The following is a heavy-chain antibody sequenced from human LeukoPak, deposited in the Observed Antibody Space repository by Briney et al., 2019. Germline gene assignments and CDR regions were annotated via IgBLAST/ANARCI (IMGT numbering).Heavy chain of an antibody. CDR3: AREANSPTARYWYFDL. J-gene: IGHJ2*01. CDR2: VYYSGST. CDR1: GGSVSSYY. V-gene: IGHV4-59*02. D-gene: IGHD2-21*01. Sequence: SETLSLTCTVSGGSVSSYYWSWMRQSPGKGLVWIGYVYYSGSTNYNPALKSRVTISLDTSENQFSLKLSSVTAADTAVHYCAREANSPTARYWYFDLWGRGTQVTVSS.